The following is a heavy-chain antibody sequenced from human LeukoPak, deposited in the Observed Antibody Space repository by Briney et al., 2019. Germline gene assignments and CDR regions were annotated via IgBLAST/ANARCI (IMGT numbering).Heavy chain of an antibody. D-gene: IGHD3-3*01. CDR3: ARSYYDFWCGRVYYYYMDV. CDR2: IYSGGST. J-gene: IGHJ6*03. CDR1: GFTFSSYA. V-gene: IGHV3-53*01. Sequence: QSGGSLRLSCAASGFTFSSYAMSWVRQAPGKGLEWVSVIYSGGSTYYADSVKGRFTISRDNSKNTLYLQMNSLRAEDTAVYYCARSYYDFWCGRVYYYYMDVWGKGTTVTVSS.